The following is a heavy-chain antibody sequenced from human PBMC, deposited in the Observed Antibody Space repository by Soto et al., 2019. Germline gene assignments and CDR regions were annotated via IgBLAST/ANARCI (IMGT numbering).Heavy chain of an antibody. Sequence: QVQLVQSGAEVKKPGASVKVSCEASGYSFTSYYMHWVRQAPGQWLEWMGVINPSGGSTDYAQKFQGRVTMTRDTSTSTVYMDLSSLRSEDTAVFYCAREGNGYNLGPSVDFDYWGQRTLVTVSS. CDR3: AREGNGYNLGPSVDFDY. D-gene: IGHD5-12*01. CDR2: INPSGGST. J-gene: IGHJ4*02. V-gene: IGHV1-46*01. CDR1: GYSFTSYY.